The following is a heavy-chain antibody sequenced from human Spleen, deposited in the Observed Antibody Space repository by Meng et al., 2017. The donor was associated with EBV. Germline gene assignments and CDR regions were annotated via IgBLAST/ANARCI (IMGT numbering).Heavy chain of an antibody. CDR1: GLTFISCW. CDR2: SNKDRGIT. CDR3: SRDVVGSYDY. V-gene: IGHV3-74*01. D-gene: IGHD6-25*01. Sequence: LVEPGGASVRPGGSLRLSCAAAGLTFISCWMHWGRHVQGKGLVWVSRSNKDRGITTNSDSVKERFTIFRENTKNTLYLQMNSPRAEDTAVYFCSRDVVGSYDYWGQGTLVTVSS. J-gene: IGHJ4*02.